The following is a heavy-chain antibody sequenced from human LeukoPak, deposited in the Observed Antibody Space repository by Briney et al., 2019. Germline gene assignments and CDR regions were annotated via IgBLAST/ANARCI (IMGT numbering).Heavy chain of an antibody. J-gene: IGHJ4*02. CDR1: GFTFSSYE. V-gene: IGHV3-48*03. CDR3: ARVLSGWASRVDY. Sequence: GGSLRLSCAASGFTFSSYEMNWVRQAPGKGLEWVSYISSSGSTIYYADSVKGRFTISRDNAKSSLYLQMNSLRAEDTAVYYCARVLSGWASRVDYWGQGTLVTVSS. D-gene: IGHD6-19*01. CDR2: ISSSGSTI.